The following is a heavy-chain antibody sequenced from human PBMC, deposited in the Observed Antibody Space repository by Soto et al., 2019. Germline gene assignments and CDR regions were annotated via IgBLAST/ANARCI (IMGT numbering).Heavy chain of an antibody. D-gene: IGHD1-26*01. Sequence: PEGSLRLSCAASGCLLENFGRSWVRQAPGKGLEWISSISGSGFKKYYADSVKGRFTISRDNSKSTVYLELNTLSADDTAVYHCAKNQGVELVPLATVDWFDPWGQGSVVTVSS. V-gene: IGHV3-23*01. CDR3: AKNQGVELVPLATVDWFDP. CDR1: GCLLENFG. CDR2: ISGSGFKK. J-gene: IGHJ5*02.